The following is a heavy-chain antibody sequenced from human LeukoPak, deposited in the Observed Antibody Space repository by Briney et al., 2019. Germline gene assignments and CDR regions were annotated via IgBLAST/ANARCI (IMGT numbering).Heavy chain of an antibody. CDR1: GFTFSDYY. CDR2: ISSSSSYT. D-gene: IGHD2-2*01. CDR3: AREGYCSSTSCYDGAFDI. V-gene: IGHV3-11*06. Sequence: GGSLRLSCAASGFTFSDYYMSWIRLAPGKGLEWVSYISSSSSYTNYADSVKGRFTISRDNAKNSLYLQMNSLRAEDTAVYYCAREGYCSSTSCYDGAFDIWGQGTMVTVSS. J-gene: IGHJ3*02.